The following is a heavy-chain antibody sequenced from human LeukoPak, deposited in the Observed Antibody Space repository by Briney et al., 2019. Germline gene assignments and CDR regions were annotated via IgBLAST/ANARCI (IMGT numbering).Heavy chain of an antibody. J-gene: IGHJ5*02. CDR3: ATDGAGFDT. V-gene: IGHV3-11*01. Sequence: PGGALRLFFATFWFTFNYFYLSLIRPASRKGLEWLSYINIGGTNTHYADSVKGRFTISRDNAKKSLYLEMNNLRAEDTAVYYCATDGAGFDTWGQGVLVTVSS. CDR2: INIGGTNT. CDR1: WFTFNYFY.